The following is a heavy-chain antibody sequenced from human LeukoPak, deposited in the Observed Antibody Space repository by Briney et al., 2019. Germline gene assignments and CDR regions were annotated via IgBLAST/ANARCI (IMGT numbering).Heavy chain of an antibody. J-gene: IGHJ3*02. Sequence: SETLSLTCTVSGGSVSSDSYYWSWIRQPPGKGLEWIGYIYYSGSTNYNPSLKSRVTISVDTSKNQFSLKLSSVTAADTAVYYCARAPVIYYDSSGYYAADAFDIWGQGTMVTVSS. CDR3: ARAPVIYYDSSGYYAADAFDI. CDR1: GGSVSSDSYY. CDR2: IYYSGST. V-gene: IGHV4-61*01. D-gene: IGHD3-22*01.